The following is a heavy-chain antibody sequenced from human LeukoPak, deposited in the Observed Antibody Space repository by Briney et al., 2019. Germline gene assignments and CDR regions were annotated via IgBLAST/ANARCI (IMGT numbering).Heavy chain of an antibody. V-gene: IGHV3-7*01. J-gene: IGHJ4*02. D-gene: IGHD2-2*01. CDR1: GFTFSSYW. CDR3: AREIVVPAAAGVDY. Sequence: GGSLRLSCAASGFTFSSYWMSWVRQAPGKGRECVANIKQDGSEEYYVDSVKGRFTISRDNAKNSLYLQMNSLRAEDTAVYYCAREIVVPAAAGVDYWGQGTLVTVSS. CDR2: IKQDGSEE.